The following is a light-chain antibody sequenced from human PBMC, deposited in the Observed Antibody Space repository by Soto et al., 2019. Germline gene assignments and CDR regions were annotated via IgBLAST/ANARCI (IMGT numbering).Light chain of an antibody. CDR1: QGISSY. Sequence: IQLTQSPSSLSACVGDRVTITCRASQGISSYLGWYQQKPGKAPKLLIYAASTLQSGVPSRFSGSGSGTDFTLTISSLQPEDFATYYCQQANSFPITFGQGTRLEIK. CDR3: QQANSFPIT. CDR2: AAS. V-gene: IGKV1-9*01. J-gene: IGKJ5*01.